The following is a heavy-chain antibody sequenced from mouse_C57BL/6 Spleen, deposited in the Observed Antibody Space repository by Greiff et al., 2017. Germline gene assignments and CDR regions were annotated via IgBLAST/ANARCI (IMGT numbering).Heavy chain of an antibody. Sequence: VQLKESEGGLVQPGSSMKLSCTASGFTFSDYYMAWVRQVPEKGLEWVANINYDGSSTYYLDSLKSRFIISRDNAKNILYLQMSSLKSEDTATYYCAREGDGYPYYFDYWGQGTTLTVSS. CDR1: GFTFSDYY. D-gene: IGHD2-3*01. V-gene: IGHV5-16*01. CDR2: INYDGSST. CDR3: AREGDGYPYYFDY. J-gene: IGHJ2*01.